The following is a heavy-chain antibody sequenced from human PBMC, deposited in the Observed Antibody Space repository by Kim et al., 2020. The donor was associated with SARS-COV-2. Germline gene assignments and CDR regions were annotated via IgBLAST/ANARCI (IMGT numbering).Heavy chain of an antibody. V-gene: IGHV4-59*08. D-gene: IGHD2-15*01. CDR1: GGSIRSYY. CDR3: ARRALGYCSGGSCYSGLDY. Sequence: SETLPLTCTVSGGSIRSYYWSWIRQPPGKGLEWIGYIYYSGSTNYNPSLKSRVTISVDTSKNQFSLKLSSVTAADTAVYYCARRALGYCSGGSCYSGLDYWGQGTLVTVSS. CDR2: IYYSGST. J-gene: IGHJ4*02.